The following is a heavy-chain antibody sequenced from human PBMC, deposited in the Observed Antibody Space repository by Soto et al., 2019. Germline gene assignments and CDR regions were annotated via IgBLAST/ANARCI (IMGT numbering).Heavy chain of an antibody. V-gene: IGHV3-7*01. J-gene: IGHJ4*02. CDR1: GLNFNRYW. CDR3: VRENVGQFGPTRCLFY. CDR2: IKEDGSLK. D-gene: IGHD1-26*01. Sequence: EVQLVESGGGLVQPGRSMRLSCVASGLNFNRYWMRWIRQAPGKGPEWVANIKEDGSLKFYVESVKCRFTISRDNAENSLYLQMSSLRVEDTAVYYCVRENVGQFGPTRCLFYWGQGTLVSVSS.